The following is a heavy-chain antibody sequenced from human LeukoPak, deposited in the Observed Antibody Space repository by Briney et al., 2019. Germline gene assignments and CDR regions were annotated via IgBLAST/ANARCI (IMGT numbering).Heavy chain of an antibody. J-gene: IGHJ4*02. Sequence: PSETLSLTCAVSGYSVSSGYYWGWVRQPPGKGLEWIGSIYHSGSTYYNPSLKSRVTISVDTSKNQFSLKLSSVTAADTAVYYCARGRYSSSWYVRDYWGQGTLVTVSS. V-gene: IGHV4-38-2*01. CDR1: GYSVSSGYY. D-gene: IGHD6-13*01. CDR2: IYHSGST. CDR3: ARGRYSSSWYVRDY.